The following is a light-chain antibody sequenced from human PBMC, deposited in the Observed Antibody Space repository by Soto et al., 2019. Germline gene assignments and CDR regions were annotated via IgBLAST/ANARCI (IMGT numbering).Light chain of an antibody. CDR2: AAS. Sequence: DIHMTQAPSFLSASVVDRVAITCLASQGISSYLAWYQQKPGKAPKLLIYAASTLQSGVPSRFSGSGSGTEFTLTISSLQPEDFATYYCQQLNSYPRTFGQGTKVDIK. J-gene: IGKJ1*01. CDR3: QQLNSYPRT. CDR1: QGISSY. V-gene: IGKV1-9*01.